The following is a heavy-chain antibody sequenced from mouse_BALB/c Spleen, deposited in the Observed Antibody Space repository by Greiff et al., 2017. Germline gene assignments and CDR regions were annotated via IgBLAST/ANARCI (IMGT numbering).Heavy chain of an antibody. Sequence: QVQLQQSGAELAKPGASVKMSCKASGYTFTSYWMHWVKQRPGQGLEWIGYINPSTGYTEYNQKFKDKATLTADKSSSTAYMQLSSLTSEDSAVYYCARSDGNYDIDYRGQGTARTGST. CDR3: ARSDGNYDIDY. D-gene: IGHD2-1*01. V-gene: IGHV1-7*01. CDR2: INPSTGYT. CDR1: GYTFTSYW. J-gene: IGHJ2*01.